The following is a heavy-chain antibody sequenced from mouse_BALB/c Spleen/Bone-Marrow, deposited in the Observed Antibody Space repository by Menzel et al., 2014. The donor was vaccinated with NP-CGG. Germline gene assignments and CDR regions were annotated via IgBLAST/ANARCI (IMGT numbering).Heavy chain of an antibody. J-gene: IGHJ2*01. CDR1: GFTFTDYY. CDR2: IRNKANGYTT. V-gene: IGHV7-3*02. D-gene: IGHD1-1*01. CDR3: SRHNRSTVSHFDY. Sequence: EVQLQQSGGGLVQPGGSLRLSCATSGFTFTDYYMNWVRQPPGKALEWLGFIRNKANGYTTEYSASVKGRFTISRDNSQSILYLQMNTLRAEDSTTYYCSRHNRSTVSHFDYWGQGTTLTVSS.